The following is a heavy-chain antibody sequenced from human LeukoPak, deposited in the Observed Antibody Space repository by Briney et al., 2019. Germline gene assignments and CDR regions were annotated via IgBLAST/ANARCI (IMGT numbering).Heavy chain of an antibody. V-gene: IGHV3-33*01. Sequence: GRSLRLSCAASGFTFSSYGMHWVRQAPGKGLEWVAVIWYDGSNKYYADSVKGRFTISRDNSKNTLYLKMNSLRAEDTAVYYCARGAPLRSTGYGMDVWGQGTTVTVSS. CDR1: GFTFSSYG. J-gene: IGHJ6*02. CDR3: ARGAPLRSTGYGMDV. D-gene: IGHD2-2*01. CDR2: IWYDGSNK.